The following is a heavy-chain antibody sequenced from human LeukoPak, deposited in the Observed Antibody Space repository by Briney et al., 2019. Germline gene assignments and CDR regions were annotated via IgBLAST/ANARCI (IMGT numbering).Heavy chain of an antibody. Sequence: SETLSLTCTVSGGSISSYYWSWIRQPPGKGLEWIGYIYYSGSTNYNPSLKSRVTISVDTSKNQFSLKLNSVTAADTAVYYCARSSVAGTQIDYWGQGTLVTVSS. CDR3: ARSSVAGTQIDY. V-gene: IGHV4-59*01. D-gene: IGHD6-19*01. CDR1: GGSISSYY. CDR2: IYYSGST. J-gene: IGHJ4*02.